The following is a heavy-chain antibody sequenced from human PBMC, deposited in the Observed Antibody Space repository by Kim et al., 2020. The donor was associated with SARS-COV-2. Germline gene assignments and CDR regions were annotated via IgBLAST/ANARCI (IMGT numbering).Heavy chain of an antibody. D-gene: IGHD3-10*01. Sequence: ASVKVSCKASGFKFINYAFSWVRQAPGQGLEWMAWISPYSGNTNSAQFFQDRLTVTTDTSTTTAHMELRSLTPDDTAVYYCARHVRLVRGVIEAFDVWGQ. CDR2: ISPYSGNT. V-gene: IGHV1-18*01. CDR1: GFKFINYA. J-gene: IGHJ3*01. CDR3: ARHVRLVRGVIEAFDV.